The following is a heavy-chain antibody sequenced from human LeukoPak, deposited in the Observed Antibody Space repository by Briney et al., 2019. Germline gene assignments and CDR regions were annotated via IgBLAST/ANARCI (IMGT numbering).Heavy chain of an antibody. CDR2: ISYSGST. Sequence: PSDTLSLTCTVSGDSVSSGTYYWSWVRQPPGKGLEWIGFISYSGSTNYNPSLKSRITISVDMSKNQFSLKVRSVTAADTAVYYCARGPYVWGQGTMVTVSS. V-gene: IGHV4-61*01. CDR3: ARGPYV. CDR1: GDSVSSGTYY. J-gene: IGHJ3*01.